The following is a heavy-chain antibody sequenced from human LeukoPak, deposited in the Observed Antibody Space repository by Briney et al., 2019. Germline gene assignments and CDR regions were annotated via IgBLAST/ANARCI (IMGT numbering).Heavy chain of an antibody. V-gene: IGHV3-53*01. D-gene: IGHD5-12*01. J-gene: IGHJ4*02. CDR3: AREREYSGYDIGGFFDY. Sequence: GGSLRLSCAASGFTVSSNYMSWVRQAPGKGLEWVSVIYSGGSTYYADSVKGRFTISRDNSKNTLYLQMNSLRAEDTAVYYCAREREYSGYDIGGFFDYWGQGNLVTVSS. CDR1: GFTVSSNY. CDR2: IYSGGST.